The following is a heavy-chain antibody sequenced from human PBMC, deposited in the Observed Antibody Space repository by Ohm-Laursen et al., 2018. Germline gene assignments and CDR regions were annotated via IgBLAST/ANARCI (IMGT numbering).Heavy chain of an antibody. J-gene: IGHJ4*02. Sequence: SLRLSCTASGFTFRNSWMTWVRQSPGKGLEWVANIKGDGTETYYVDSVRGRFTISRDNPKNSLFLQLSNVRAEDTAVYYCAKGTTDVDYWGQGTLVTVSS. D-gene: IGHD1-1*01. CDR3: AKGTTDVDY. CDR2: IKGDGTET. V-gene: IGHV3-7*03. CDR1: GFTFRNSW.